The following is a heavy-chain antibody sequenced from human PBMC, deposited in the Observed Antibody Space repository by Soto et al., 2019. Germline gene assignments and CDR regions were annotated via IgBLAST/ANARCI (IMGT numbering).Heavy chain of an antibody. V-gene: IGHV4-59*08. CDR1: GGSISSYY. J-gene: IGHJ5*02. CDR3: ARSPRGFGVVIINWFDP. CDR2: IYYSGST. Sequence: ETLSLTCTVSGGSISSYYWSWIRQPPGKGLEWIGYIYYSGSTNYNPSLKSRVTISVDTSKNQFSLKLSSVTAAVTAVYYCARSPRGFGVVIINWFDPWGQGTLVTVSS. D-gene: IGHD3-3*01.